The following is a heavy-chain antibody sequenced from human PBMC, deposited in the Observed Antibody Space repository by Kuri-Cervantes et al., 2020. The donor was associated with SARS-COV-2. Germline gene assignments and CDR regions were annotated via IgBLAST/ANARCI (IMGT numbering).Heavy chain of an antibody. CDR2: INHSGST. CDR1: GGSFSGYY. J-gene: IGHJ4*02. D-gene: IGHD3-22*01. V-gene: IGHV4-34*01. Sequence: SQTLSLTCAVFGGSFSGYYWSWIRQSPGKGLEWIGKINHSGSTNYNPSLSSRVTISVDTSKNQFSLKLTSVTAADTAVYFCARGRGYHDSSGYYFDSWGQGTLVTVSS. CDR3: ARGRGYHDSSGYYFDS.